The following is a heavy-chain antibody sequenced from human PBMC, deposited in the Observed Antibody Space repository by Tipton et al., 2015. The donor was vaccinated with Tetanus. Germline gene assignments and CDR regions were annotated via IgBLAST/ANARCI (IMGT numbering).Heavy chain of an antibody. J-gene: IGHJ4*02. CDR2: IYSTGAT. CDR1: GGSMGTNH. D-gene: IGHD6-19*01. Sequence: TLSLTCSVSGGSMGTNHWVWIRQAPGKRLESIGYIYSTGATKYNPSLESRVRISIDTSKSQFSMRLSSVTVADTAVYFCAKSDGAQTSGWYPSLYFDFWGQGTLVTVSS. V-gene: IGHV4-59*03. CDR3: AKSDGAQTSGWYPSLYFDF.